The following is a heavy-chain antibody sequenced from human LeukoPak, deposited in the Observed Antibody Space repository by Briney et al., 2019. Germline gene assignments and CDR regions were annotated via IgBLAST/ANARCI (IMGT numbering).Heavy chain of an antibody. J-gene: IGHJ6*02. D-gene: IGHD2-2*01. CDR1: GGSISSSNW. Sequence: KASETLSLTCAVSGGSISSSNWWSWVRQPPGKGLEWIGEIYHSGSTNYNPSLKSRVTISVDKSKNQFSLKLSSVTAADTAVYYCARDCSSTSCYSYYGMDVWGQGTPVTVSS. V-gene: IGHV4-4*02. CDR3: ARDCSSTSCYSYYGMDV. CDR2: IYHSGST.